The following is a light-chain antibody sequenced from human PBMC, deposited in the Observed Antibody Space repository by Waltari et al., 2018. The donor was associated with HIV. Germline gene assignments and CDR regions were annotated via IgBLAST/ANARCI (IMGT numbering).Light chain of an antibody. CDR2: EAF. Sequence: SALTQPASVSGSPGQSITISCSGTGSDVGTSKYVSWYQQHPAKAPKLLIYEAFNRPSGISNRFFGSKSGNTASLTVSGLRTEDEADYYCTSYTTSTTLIFGGGTTVTVL. CDR1: GSDVGTSKY. CDR3: TSYTTSTTLI. J-gene: IGLJ2*01. V-gene: IGLV2-14*01.